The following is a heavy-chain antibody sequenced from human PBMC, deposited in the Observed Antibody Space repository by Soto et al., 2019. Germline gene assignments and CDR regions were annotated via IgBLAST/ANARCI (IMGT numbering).Heavy chain of an antibody. D-gene: IGHD6-13*01. J-gene: IGHJ4*02. CDR1: GFTFSDYY. CDR3: ARDRGGTHKERQQLVGLYYFDY. V-gene: IGHV3-11*01. Sequence: QVQLVESGGGLVKPGGSLRLSCAASGFTFSDYYMSWIRQAPGKGLEWVSYISSSGSTIYYADSVKGRFTISRDNAKNSLYLQMNSLRAEDTAVYYCARDRGGTHKERQQLVGLYYFDYWGQGTLVTVSS. CDR2: ISSSGSTI.